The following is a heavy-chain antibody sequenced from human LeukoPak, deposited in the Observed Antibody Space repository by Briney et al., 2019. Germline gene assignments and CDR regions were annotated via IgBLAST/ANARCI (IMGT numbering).Heavy chain of an antibody. CDR1: GYTFTGYY. Sequence: ASVKVSCKASGYTFTGYYMQWVRQAPGQGLEWMGWINPNNGGTKYAQRFQGRVTMTRDTSISTAYMELSRLTSDDTAVYYCSREDQGYSLNWFDPWGQGTLVTVSS. CDR3: SREDQGYSLNWFDP. V-gene: IGHV1-2*02. J-gene: IGHJ5*02. D-gene: IGHD5-18*01. CDR2: INPNNGGT.